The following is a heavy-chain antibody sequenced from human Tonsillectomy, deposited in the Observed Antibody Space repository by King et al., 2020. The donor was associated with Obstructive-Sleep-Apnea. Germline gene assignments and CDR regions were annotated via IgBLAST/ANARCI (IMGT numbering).Heavy chain of an antibody. CDR3: ARVDHDGAFDI. D-gene: IGHD3-16*01. CDR1: GFTFSSYA. Sequence: VQLVESGGGVVQPGRSLRLSCAASGFTFSSYATKWARQAPGKGLEWVALISYDGSKKYYGDSVKGRFTISRDNSKKTLYLQMNSLRAEDTAVYYCARVDHDGAFDIWGRGTMVTVSS. V-gene: IGHV3-30*04. CDR2: ISYDGSKK. J-gene: IGHJ3*02.